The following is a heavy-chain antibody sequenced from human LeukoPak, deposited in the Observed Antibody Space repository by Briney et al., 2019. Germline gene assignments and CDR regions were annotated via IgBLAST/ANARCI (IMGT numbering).Heavy chain of an antibody. CDR1: GFAFRDYA. V-gene: IGHV3-23*01. CDR3: VKQYVDI. Sequence: GGFLRLSCAASGFAFRDYAMNWDRQAPGKGLEWVSSINENDGGTSYADSVKGRFTISRDNSRDTLYLQMNSLRDEDTAVYYCVKQYVDIWGQGTLVIVSS. J-gene: IGHJ5*02. CDR2: INENDGGT.